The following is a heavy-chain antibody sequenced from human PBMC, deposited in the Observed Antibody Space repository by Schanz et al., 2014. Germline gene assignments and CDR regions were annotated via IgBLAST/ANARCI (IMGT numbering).Heavy chain of an antibody. J-gene: IGHJ4*02. CDR3: ARGGFFDSTSCDS. CDR1: GYTFTSYY. V-gene: IGHV1-46*01. CDR2: INPSSGTT. D-gene: IGHD2-2*01. Sequence: QVQLVQSGAEVKKPGASVKVSCKASGYTFTSYYMHWVRQAPGQGLEWMGKINPSSGTTRIAQNFQGSLTMTSDTSTSTVTMELSSLRSEDTAVYYCARGGFFDSTSCDSWGQGPLVTVSS.